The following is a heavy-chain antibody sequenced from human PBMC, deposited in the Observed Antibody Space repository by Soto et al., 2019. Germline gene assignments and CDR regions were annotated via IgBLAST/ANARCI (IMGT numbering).Heavy chain of an antibody. CDR1: VDPINSYY. V-gene: IGHV4-59*01. J-gene: IGHJ6*02. Sequence: SETLSLTCTVSVDPINSYYWSWIRQPPGKGLEWIGNIYYSGSTKYNPSLKSRVTISVDTSKNQFFLKLSSVTAADTAVYYCTRDGGSYYAMDVWGQGTTVTVSS. CDR3: TRDGGSYYAMDV. D-gene: IGHD1-26*01. CDR2: IYYSGST.